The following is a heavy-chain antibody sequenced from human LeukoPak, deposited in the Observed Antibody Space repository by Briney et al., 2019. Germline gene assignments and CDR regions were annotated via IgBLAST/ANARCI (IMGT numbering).Heavy chain of an antibody. J-gene: IGHJ4*02. V-gene: IGHV4-39*01. CDR3: ARQESSNWD. CDR2: IFYSGST. D-gene: IGHD6-13*01. CDR1: GGSISSSTYY. Sequence: LSETLSLTCTVSGGSISSSTYYWGWIRQPPGKGLEWIGSIFYSGSTYYNPSLKSRVTISVDTSKNQFSLKLNSVTAADTAVYYCARQESSNWDWGQGTLVTVSS.